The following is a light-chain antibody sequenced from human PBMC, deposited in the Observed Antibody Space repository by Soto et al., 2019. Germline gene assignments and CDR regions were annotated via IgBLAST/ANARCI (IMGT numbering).Light chain of an antibody. J-gene: IGKJ2*01. CDR2: RAS. V-gene: IGKV3-15*01. CDR1: QHVSSN. Sequence: EIVMTQSPATLSVSPGGSATLSCRASQHVSSNLAWYRQKPGQAPTLLIYRASTRATGIPATFSGSGSGTEFTLTISSLQSEDFAVYYCQHYNKWPYTFGQGTKLEI. CDR3: QHYNKWPYT.